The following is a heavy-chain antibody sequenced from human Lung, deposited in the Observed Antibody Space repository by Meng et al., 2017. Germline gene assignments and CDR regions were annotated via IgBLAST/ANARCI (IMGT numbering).Heavy chain of an antibody. V-gene: IGHV7-4-1*02. D-gene: IGHD3-22*01. CDR1: GYTFTTYA. Sequence: QVQLGQAGAKVKKPGAAGKMTCKASGYTFTTYAMNWVRQAPGQGLEWMGWINTDTRNPTYAQGFTGRFVFSLDTSVSTAYLQISSLMAEDTAIYYCARGDLGMSGYYYTVHWGQGTLVTVSS. J-gene: IGHJ4*02. CDR3: ARGDLGMSGYYYTVH. CDR2: INTDTRNP.